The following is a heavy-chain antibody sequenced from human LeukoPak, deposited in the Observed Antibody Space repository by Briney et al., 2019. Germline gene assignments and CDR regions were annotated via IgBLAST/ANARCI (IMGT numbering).Heavy chain of an antibody. J-gene: IGHJ6*02. CDR2: INPSGAGT. CDR3: ARDSAAGNYGMDV. CDR1: GYTFTNYY. D-gene: IGHD6-13*01. V-gene: IGHV1-46*01. Sequence: GASVKVSCKASGYTFTNYYMHWVRQAPGQGLEWMGIINPSGAGTGYAQNFQGRVTMTRDTSTSTVYMELSSLRSEDTAVYYCARDSAAGNYGMDVWGQGTTVTVSS.